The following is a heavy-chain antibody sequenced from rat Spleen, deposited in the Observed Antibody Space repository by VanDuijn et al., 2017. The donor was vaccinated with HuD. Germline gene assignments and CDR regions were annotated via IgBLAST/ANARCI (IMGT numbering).Heavy chain of an antibody. V-gene: IGHV5-25*01. CDR2: ISPNGGST. CDR1: GFTFSDYY. Sequence: EVQLVESDGGLVQPGRSLKLSCAASGFTFSDYYMAWVRQAPTKGLEWVASISPNGGSTYYRDSVKGRFTISRDNAKSTLYLQMDSLRSEDTATYYCARGGNYYDGYPAYWGQGTLVTVSS. D-gene: IGHD1-12*03. CDR3: ARGGNYYDGYPAY. J-gene: IGHJ3*01.